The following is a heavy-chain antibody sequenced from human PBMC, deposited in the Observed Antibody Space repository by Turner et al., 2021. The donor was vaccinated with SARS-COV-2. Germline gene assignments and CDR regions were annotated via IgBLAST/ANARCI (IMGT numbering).Heavy chain of an antibody. V-gene: IGHV3-33*01. J-gene: IGHJ4*02. D-gene: IGHD3-22*01. Sequence: QVQLVESGGGVVQPGRPLRLSCAPSGFTFSSYGMHWVRQAPGKGLKWVTIIWNDGSNKYYADSVKGRITIARDNSKNKMELQMNSLSAEDTAVYYCARDGASYYVSSGNLDYWGQGTLVTVSS. CDR2: IWNDGSNK. CDR3: ARDGASYYVSSGNLDY. CDR1: GFTFSSYG.